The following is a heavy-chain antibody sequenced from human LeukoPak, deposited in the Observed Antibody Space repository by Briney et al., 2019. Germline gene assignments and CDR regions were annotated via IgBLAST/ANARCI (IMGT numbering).Heavy chain of an antibody. J-gene: IGHJ6*03. CDR1: GFTVSSNY. CDR3: ARGGYYGSGSYDYYMDV. D-gene: IGHD3-10*01. Sequence: GGSLRLSCAASGFTVSSNYMSWVRQAPGKGLEWVSVIYSGGSTYYADSVKGRFTISRDNAKNTLYLQMNSLRAEDTAVYYCARGGYYGSGSYDYYMDVWGKGTTVTVSS. CDR2: IYSGGST. V-gene: IGHV3-53*01.